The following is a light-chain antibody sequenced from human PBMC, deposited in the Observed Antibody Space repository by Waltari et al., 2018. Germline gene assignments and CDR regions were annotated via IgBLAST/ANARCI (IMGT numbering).Light chain of an antibody. J-gene: IGKJ1*01. V-gene: IGKV3-20*01. CDR3: QKYVNLPAT. CDR1: QSVGRY. Sequence: EIVLTQSPGTLSLSPGERATLSCRASQSVGRYSAWYQQKPGQAPRLLIYDASTRATGIPDRFSGSGSGTDFSLTISRLESEDFAVYYCQKYVNLPATFGQGTKVEIK. CDR2: DAS.